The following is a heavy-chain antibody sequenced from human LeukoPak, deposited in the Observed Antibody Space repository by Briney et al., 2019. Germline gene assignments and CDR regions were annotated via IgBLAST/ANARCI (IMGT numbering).Heavy chain of an antibody. CDR3: HFKYCSSSTCFYYFDY. D-gene: IGHD2-2*01. Sequence: SETLSLTCTVSGGSINTFYWSWIRQPPGKGLEWIGEIYHSGSTNYNPSLKSRVTISVDTSKNQFSLKLSSVTATDTAVYYCHFKYCSSSTCFYYFDYWGQGTLVTVSS. CDR1: GGSINTFY. J-gene: IGHJ4*02. CDR2: IYHSGST. V-gene: IGHV4-59*04.